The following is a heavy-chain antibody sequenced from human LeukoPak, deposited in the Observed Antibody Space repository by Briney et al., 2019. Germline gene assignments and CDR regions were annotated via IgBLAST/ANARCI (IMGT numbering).Heavy chain of an antibody. Sequence: GGSLRLSCAASGFTFSSYGFHWVRQAPGKGLEWVAVIWYDGSNKYYADSVKGRFTISRDNSKNTLYLQMNSLRAEDTAIYYCAKDDRDDYGDYLGYRGQGTLVTVSS. V-gene: IGHV3-33*06. CDR1: GFTFSSYG. J-gene: IGHJ4*02. CDR2: IWYDGSNK. CDR3: AKDDRDDYGDYLGY. D-gene: IGHD4-17*01.